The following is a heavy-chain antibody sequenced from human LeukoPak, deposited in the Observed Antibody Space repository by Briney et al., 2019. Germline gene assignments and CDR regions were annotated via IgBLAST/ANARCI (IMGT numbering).Heavy chain of an antibody. CDR2: INQDGSEK. Sequence: PGGSLRLSCAASGFTFSSYWMSWVRQAPGKGLEWVANINQDGSEKYYVDPVKGRFTISRDNAKNSLYLQMNSLRAEDTAVYYCASEPPARDYGDYYFDYWGQGTLVTVSS. CDR3: ASEPPARDYGDYYFDY. V-gene: IGHV3-7*01. D-gene: IGHD4-17*01. CDR1: GFTFSSYW. J-gene: IGHJ4*02.